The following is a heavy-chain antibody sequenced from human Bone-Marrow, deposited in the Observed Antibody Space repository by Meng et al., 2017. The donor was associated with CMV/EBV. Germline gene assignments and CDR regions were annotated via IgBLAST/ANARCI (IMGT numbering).Heavy chain of an antibody. V-gene: IGHV1-2*02. Sequence: QVQLVQSGAEVTKPGASVKVSCKASGYTLTGYYIHWVRQAPGQGLEWMGWINPNTGVTSYAQKFQDRVTMTGDTSISTAYMELSRLRSDDTAVYYCARDKIAVRPGWFDPWGQGTLVTVSS. CDR2: INPNTGVT. D-gene: IGHD6-6*01. CDR3: ARDKIAVRPGWFDP. J-gene: IGHJ5*02. CDR1: GYTLTGYY.